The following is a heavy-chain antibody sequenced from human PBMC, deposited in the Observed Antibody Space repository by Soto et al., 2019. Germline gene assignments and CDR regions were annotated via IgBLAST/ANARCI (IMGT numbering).Heavy chain of an antibody. CDR2: ISYDGSNK. Sequence: QVQLVESGGGVVQPGRSLRLSCAASGFTFSSYGMHWVRQAPGKGLEWVAVISYDGSNKYYADSVKGRFTISRDNSKNTLYLQMNSLRAEDTAVYYCAKSSRHFDYWGQGTLVTVSS. CDR3: AKSSRHFDY. J-gene: IGHJ4*02. V-gene: IGHV3-30*18. CDR1: GFTFSSYG.